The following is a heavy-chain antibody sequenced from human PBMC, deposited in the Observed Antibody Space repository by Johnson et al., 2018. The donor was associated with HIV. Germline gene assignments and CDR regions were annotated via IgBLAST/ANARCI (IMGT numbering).Heavy chain of an antibody. V-gene: IGHV3-11*04. CDR2: ISSSGSTI. CDR1: GSTFSDYY. CDR3: ARGISQPYYNFWSCYHYPDAFDI. J-gene: IGHJ3*02. Sequence: QVQLVESGGDLVKAGGSLRLSCAASGSTFSDYYMSWIRQAPGKGLEWVSYISSSGSTIYYADSVKGRFTISRDNAKNSLYLQMNSLRAGDTAVYYFARGISQPYYNFWSCYHYPDAFDIWGQGTMVTVSS. D-gene: IGHD3-3*01.